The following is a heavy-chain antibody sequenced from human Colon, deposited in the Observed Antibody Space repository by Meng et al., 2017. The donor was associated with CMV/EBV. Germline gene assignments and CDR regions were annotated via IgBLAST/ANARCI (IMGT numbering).Heavy chain of an antibody. Sequence: GGSLRLSCAASGFTFNTFWMNWVRQAPGKGLEWVSSISSSSRNIYYADSVRGRFTISRDNAENSLYLQMNNLIADDTAIYYCARGYDSARALYYDGMDVWGQGTTVTVSS. V-gene: IGHV3-21*01. CDR1: GFTFNTFW. J-gene: IGHJ6*02. CDR2: ISSSSRNI. CDR3: ARGYDSARALYYDGMDV. D-gene: IGHD5-12*01.